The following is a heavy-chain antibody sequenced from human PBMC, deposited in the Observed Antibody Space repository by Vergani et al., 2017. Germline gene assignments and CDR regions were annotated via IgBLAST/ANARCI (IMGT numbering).Heavy chain of an antibody. J-gene: IGHJ5*01. CDR3: ARARCIETCYMSNWLDS. CDR2: ISPDGSAT. D-gene: IGHD3-9*01. V-gene: IGHV3-7*01. Sequence: VQLVESGGGLVQPGGSLRLSCAASGFSLSRFWMSWVRQAPEKGLEWVAHISPDGSATSYVDSVKGRFTISRDNAQNTLYLQMNSLRVEDTGVYYCARARCIETCYMSNWLDSWGQGTLVTVSS. CDR1: GFSLSRFW.